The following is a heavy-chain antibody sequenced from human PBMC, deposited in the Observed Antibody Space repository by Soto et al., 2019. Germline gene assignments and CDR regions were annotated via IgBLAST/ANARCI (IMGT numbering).Heavy chain of an antibody. Sequence: PGGSLRLSCAASGFTFSSYGMHWVRQAPGKGLEWVAVISYDGSNKYYADSVKGRFTISRDNSKNTLYLQMNSLKTEDTAVYYCTTDRVLRYFDWLLLDAFDIWGQGTMVTVSS. CDR1: GFTFSSYG. J-gene: IGHJ3*02. V-gene: IGHV3-30*03. CDR2: ISYDGSNK. D-gene: IGHD3-9*01. CDR3: TTDRVLRYFDWLLLDAFDI.